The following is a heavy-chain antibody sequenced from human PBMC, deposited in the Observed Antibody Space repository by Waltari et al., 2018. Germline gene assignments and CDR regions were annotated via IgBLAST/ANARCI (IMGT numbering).Heavy chain of an antibody. D-gene: IGHD4-17*01. CDR1: GFTFGDYA. Sequence: EVQLVESGGGLVQPGRSLRLSCTASGFTFGDYAMSWFRQAPGKGLEWVGCRRSKAYGGATEDGATVKGRFTISRDESKTIAYLKMNSPKTEDTAVYYCTRDQYRDYGDYTAWFDPWGQGTLVTVSS. CDR3: TRDQYRDYGDYTAWFDP. CDR2: RRSKAYGGAT. V-gene: IGHV3-49*03. J-gene: IGHJ5*02.